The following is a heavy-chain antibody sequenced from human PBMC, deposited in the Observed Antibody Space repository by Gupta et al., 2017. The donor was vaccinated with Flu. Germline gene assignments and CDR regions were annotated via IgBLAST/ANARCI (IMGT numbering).Heavy chain of an antibody. Sequence: EVQLIQSGAEVTKPGATINISCKISGYSFSDNVSYLHWVRQAPGKGPEWVGLVDPEDGEPRYAEKFQGRVTITADTSTDIAYLEVSGLRSEDTAVFYCARVGPTGPLQFWGQGTLVTVSS. D-gene: IGHD3-9*01. CDR3: ARVGPTGPLQF. V-gene: IGHV1-69-2*01. J-gene: IGHJ4*02. CDR2: VDPEDGEP. CDR1: GYSFSDNVSY.